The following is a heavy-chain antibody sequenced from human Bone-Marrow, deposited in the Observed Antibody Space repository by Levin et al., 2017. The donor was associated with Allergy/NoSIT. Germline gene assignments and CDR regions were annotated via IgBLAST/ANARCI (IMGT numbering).Heavy chain of an antibody. D-gene: IGHD3-10*01. CDR3: ARYSGSGSYSLGY. CDR1: GGSFSAYY. CDR2: INEGGSI. V-gene: IGHV4-34*01. J-gene: IGHJ4*02. Sequence: GSLRLSCGVYGGSFSAYYWSWIRQPPGKGLEWIGEINEGGSINHNPSLKSRVTISLDTSKNQFSLKLSSVTAADTAVYYCARYSGSGSYSLGYWGQGTLVTVSS.